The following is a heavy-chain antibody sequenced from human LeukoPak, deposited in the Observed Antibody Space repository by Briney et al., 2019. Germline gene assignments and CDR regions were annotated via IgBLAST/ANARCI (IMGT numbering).Heavy chain of an antibody. CDR1: GGTFSSYA. CDR3: AKDVIKGSPLWVDYFDY. CDR2: IIPIFGTA. Sequence: ASVKVSCKASGGTFSSYAISWVRQAPGQGLEWMGGIIPIFGTANYAQKFQGRVTITADESTSTAYMELNSLRVEDTAVYYCAKDVIKGSPLWVDYFDYWGQGTLVTVSS. V-gene: IGHV1-69*13. J-gene: IGHJ4*02. D-gene: IGHD5-18*01.